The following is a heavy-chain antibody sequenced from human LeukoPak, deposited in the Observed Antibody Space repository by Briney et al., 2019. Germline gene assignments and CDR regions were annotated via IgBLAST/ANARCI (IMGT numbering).Heavy chain of an antibody. CDR1: GFTVNGNY. D-gene: IGHD3-22*01. Sequence: GGSLRLSCAVSGFTVNGNYMNWVRQAPGKGLEWVSVIYTDGSTYYADSVKGRFTIFRDNSKNTLYLQMNSLRAEDTAVYYCARDRGAYYYDTGYWGQGTLVTVSS. CDR2: IYTDGST. V-gene: IGHV3-66*01. CDR3: ARDRGAYYYDTGY. J-gene: IGHJ4*02.